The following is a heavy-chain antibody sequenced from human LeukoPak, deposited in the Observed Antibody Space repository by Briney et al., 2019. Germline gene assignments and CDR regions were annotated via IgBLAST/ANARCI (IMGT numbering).Heavy chain of an antibody. D-gene: IGHD6-19*01. CDR2: IYYSGST. CDR3: ARHSGAGTGFVY. J-gene: IGHJ4*02. V-gene: IGHV4-59*08. CDR1: GGSVNSYY. Sequence: SETLSLTCSVSGGSVNSYYWSWIRQSPGKGLEWIGYIYYSGSTNYNPSLKSRLTISIDTSKNQFSLKLSSVTAADTAVYYCARHSGAGTGFVYWGQGTLVTVSS.